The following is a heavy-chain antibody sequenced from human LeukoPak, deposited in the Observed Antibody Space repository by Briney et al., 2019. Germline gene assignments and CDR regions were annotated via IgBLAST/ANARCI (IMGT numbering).Heavy chain of an antibody. J-gene: IGHJ4*02. V-gene: IGHV3-30*18. CDR3: AKDHSSGWETRLDY. D-gene: IGHD6-19*01. CDR1: GFTFSSYG. CDR2: ISYDGSNK. Sequence: GGSLRLSCAASGFTFSSYGMHWVRQAPGKGLEWVAVISYDGSNKYYADSVKGRFTVSRDNSKNTLYLQMNSLRAEDTAVYYCAKDHSSGWETRLDYWGQGTLVTVSS.